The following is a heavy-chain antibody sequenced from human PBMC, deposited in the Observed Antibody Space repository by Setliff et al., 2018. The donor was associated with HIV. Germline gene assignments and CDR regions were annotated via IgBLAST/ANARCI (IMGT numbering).Heavy chain of an antibody. V-gene: IGHV4-61*05. CDR3: ARRSGYSSDY. CDR1: GGSIRSSNYY. D-gene: IGHD6-13*01. Sequence: SETLSLTCTVSGGSIRSSNYYWGWIRQPPGKGLEWIGYIYHSGNTNYNPSLESRVSISVDTSKNQFPLKLSSVTAADTAVYYCARRSGYSSDYWGQGTLVTVSS. J-gene: IGHJ4*02. CDR2: IYHSGNT.